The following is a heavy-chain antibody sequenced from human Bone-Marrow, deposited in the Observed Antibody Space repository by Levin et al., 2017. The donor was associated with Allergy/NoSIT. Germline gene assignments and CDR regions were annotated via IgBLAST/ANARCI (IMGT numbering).Heavy chain of an antibody. CDR1: GGSISSYY. D-gene: IGHD3-3*01. J-gene: IGHJ6*02. CDR2: IYTSGST. V-gene: IGHV4-4*07. CDR3: ARDSSPSSGSYYDFWSGPLYGMDV. Sequence: SQTLSLTCTVSGGSISSYYWSWIRQPAGKGLEWIGRIYTSGSTNYNPSLKSRVTMSVDTSKNQFSLKLSSVTAADTAVYYCARDSSPSSGSYYDFWSGPLYGMDVWGQGTTVTVSS.